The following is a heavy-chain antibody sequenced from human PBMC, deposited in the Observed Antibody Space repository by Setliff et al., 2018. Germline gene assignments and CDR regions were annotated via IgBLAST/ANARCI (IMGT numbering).Heavy chain of an antibody. J-gene: IGHJ4*02. Sequence: LILSCAASGFTFSTYRMHWVRQAPGKGLEWVAVIWDDGGNKYHADSVKGRFTISRDNSKNTLYLQMNSLRPEDTAVYYCARTCSGSGCYAGLESWGQGTPVTVSS. CDR3: ARTCSGSGCYAGLES. CDR2: IWDDGGNK. CDR1: GFTFSTYR. D-gene: IGHD2-15*01. V-gene: IGHV3-30-3*01.